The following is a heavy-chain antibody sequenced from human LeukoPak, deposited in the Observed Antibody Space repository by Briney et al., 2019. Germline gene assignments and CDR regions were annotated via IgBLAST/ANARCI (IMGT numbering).Heavy chain of an antibody. CDR3: GLGDTYYNGMDV. D-gene: IGHD3-9*01. CDR1: GGSISTYY. CDR2: IFRSGST. V-gene: IGHV4-59*01. J-gene: IGHJ6*02. Sequence: SETLSLTCAASGGSISTYYWSWVRQPPGKGLEWIGYIFRSGSTNYNPSLKSRVSISLDTSKSQFSLGLSSVTAADTAVYYCGLGDTYYNGMDVWGQGTTVTVSS.